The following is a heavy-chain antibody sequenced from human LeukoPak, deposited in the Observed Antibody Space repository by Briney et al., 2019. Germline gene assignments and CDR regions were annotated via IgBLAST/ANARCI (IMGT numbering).Heavy chain of an antibody. CDR3: AKGAYDYIEMGYFDY. CDR2: IVASSGSI. V-gene: IGHV3-23*01. Sequence: PGGSLRLSCAASGFSISNSAMSWVRQAPGKGLEWVSLIVASSGSIFYADSVKARFTISRDSSKNTLYLQMNSLRAEDMAVYYCAKGAYDYIEMGYFDYWGQGTLVTVSS. J-gene: IGHJ4*02. D-gene: IGHD5-12*01. CDR1: GFSISNSA.